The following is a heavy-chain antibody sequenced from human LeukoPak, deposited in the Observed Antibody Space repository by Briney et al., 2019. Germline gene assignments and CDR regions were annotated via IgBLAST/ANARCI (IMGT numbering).Heavy chain of an antibody. CDR1: GGSISSYY. V-gene: IGHV4-59*08. CDR2: IYYSGST. J-gene: IGHJ4*02. D-gene: IGHD3-22*01. Sequence: SETLSLTCTVSGGSISSYYWSWIRQPPGKGLEWIGYIYYSGSTNYNPSLKSRVTMSVDTSKNQFSLKLSSVTAADTAVYYCARQVREYYYDSSGYIDYWGQGTLVTVSS. CDR3: ARQVREYYYDSSGYIDY.